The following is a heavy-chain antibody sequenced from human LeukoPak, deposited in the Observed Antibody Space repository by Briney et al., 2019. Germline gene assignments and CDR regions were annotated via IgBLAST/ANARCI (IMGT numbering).Heavy chain of an antibody. CDR1: GYTFTSYY. CDR2: INPSGGST. V-gene: IGHV1-46*01. CDR3: ARDKFNCGGDCYSKEPDNWFEP. Sequence: ASVKVSCKASGYTFTSYYMHWVRQAPGQGLEYMGIINPSGGSTSYAQKFQGRLTMTMDMSTSTVYMDLSSLRSEDTAGYYCARDKFNCGGDCYSKEPDNWFEPRGQGDLVTVSS. D-gene: IGHD2-21*02. J-gene: IGHJ5*01.